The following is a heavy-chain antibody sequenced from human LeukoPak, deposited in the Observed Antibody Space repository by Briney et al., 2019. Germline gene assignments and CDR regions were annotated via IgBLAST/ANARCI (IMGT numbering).Heavy chain of an antibody. CDR3: ARGPPRGKNYYMDV. D-gene: IGHD1-1*01. V-gene: IGHV3-13*01. J-gene: IGHJ6*03. Sequence: PGGSLRLPCAASGFTFSSFDMHWVRHPTGQGLEWVSTIGTASDTYYPGSVEGRFTLSRDNAKNSLYLQMNSLTAGDTAVYYCARGPPRGKNYYMDVWGKGTTVTVSS. CDR2: IGTASDT. CDR1: GFTFSSFD.